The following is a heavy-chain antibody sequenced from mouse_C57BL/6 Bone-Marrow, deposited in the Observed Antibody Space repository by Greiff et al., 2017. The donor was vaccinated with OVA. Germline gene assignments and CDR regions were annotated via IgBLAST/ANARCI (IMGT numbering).Heavy chain of an antibody. CDR2: IYPGGGYT. Sequence: VQLQESGAELVRPGTSVKMSCKASGYTFTNYWIGWAKQRPGHGLEWIGDIYPGGGYTNYNEKFKGKATLTADKSSSTAYMQFSSLTSEDSAIYYCARYDGYYEFGYWGQGTTLTVSS. D-gene: IGHD2-3*01. CDR3: ARYDGYYEFGY. V-gene: IGHV1-63*01. CDR1: GYTFTNYW. J-gene: IGHJ2*01.